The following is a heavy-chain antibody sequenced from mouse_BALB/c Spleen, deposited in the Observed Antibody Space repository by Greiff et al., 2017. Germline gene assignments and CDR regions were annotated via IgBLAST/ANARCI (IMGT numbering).Heavy chain of an antibody. D-gene: IGHD4-1*02. CDR2: IWAGGST. J-gene: IGHJ2*01. CDR3: ARGAGPTGTRYYFDY. Sequence: VQLQQSGPGLVAPSQSLSITCTVSGFSLTSYGVHWVRQPPGKGLEWLGVIWAGGSTNYNSALMSRLSISKDNSKSQVFLKMNSLQTDDTAMYYCARGAGPTGTRYYFDYWGQGTTLTVSS. V-gene: IGHV2-9*02. CDR1: GFSLTSYG.